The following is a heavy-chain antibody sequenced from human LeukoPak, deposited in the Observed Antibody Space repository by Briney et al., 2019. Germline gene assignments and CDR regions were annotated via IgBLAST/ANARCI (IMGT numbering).Heavy chain of an antibody. V-gene: IGHV1-2*02. Sequence: GASVKVSCKASGYTFTGYYMHWVRQAPGQGLEWMGYIHPNSGDTNSAQSFQGRVTLTRDTSISTASMDLSSLRSDDTAVYYCAREFGDGNIGAFDIWGQGTLVTVSS. CDR1: GYTFTGYY. CDR2: IHPNSGDT. D-gene: IGHD2/OR15-2a*01. J-gene: IGHJ3*02. CDR3: AREFGDGNIGAFDI.